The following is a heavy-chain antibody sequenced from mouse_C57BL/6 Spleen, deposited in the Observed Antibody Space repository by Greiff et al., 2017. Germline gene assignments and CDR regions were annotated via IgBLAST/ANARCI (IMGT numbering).Heavy chain of an antibody. V-gene: IGHV1-64*01. CDR1: GYTFTSYW. Sequence: QVQLQQPGAELVKPGASVKLSCKASGYTFTSYWMHWVKQRPGQGLEWIGMIHPNSGSTNYNEKFKSKATLTVDKSSSTAYMQLSSLTSEDSAVYYCAPDGYYGAMDYWGQGTSVTVSS. D-gene: IGHD2-3*01. CDR3: APDGYYGAMDY. J-gene: IGHJ4*01. CDR2: IHPNSGST.